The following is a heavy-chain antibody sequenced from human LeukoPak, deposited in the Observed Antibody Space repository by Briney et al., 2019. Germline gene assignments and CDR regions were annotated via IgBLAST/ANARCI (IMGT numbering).Heavy chain of an antibody. Sequence: LETLSLTCSVSGGSINTYYWNWIRQPPGKGLEWIGSIFYTGSTYFNPSLKSRATISGDTSTNQFSLNLYSVTDADTAVYYCARRPSPPDAFDIWGQGTMVTVSS. CDR2: IFYTGST. J-gene: IGHJ3*02. CDR1: GGSINTYY. V-gene: IGHV4-59*04. CDR3: ARRPSPPDAFDI.